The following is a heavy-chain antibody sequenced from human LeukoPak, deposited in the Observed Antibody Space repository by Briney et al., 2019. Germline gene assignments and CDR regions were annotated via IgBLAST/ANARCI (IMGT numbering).Heavy chain of an antibody. D-gene: IGHD3-16*01. V-gene: IGHV4-4*07. CDR1: GDSVTDYY. J-gene: IGHJ5*02. Sequence: VKPSETLSLTCTVSGDSVTDYYWSWIRQPAGKGLEWIGRIYPRGSTNYNPSLKSRVTISLDTSQNQFSLKVTSVTAADTAVYYCARHLPRLGWFDPWGQETLATVSS. CDR3: ARHLPRLGWFDP. CDR2: IYPRGST.